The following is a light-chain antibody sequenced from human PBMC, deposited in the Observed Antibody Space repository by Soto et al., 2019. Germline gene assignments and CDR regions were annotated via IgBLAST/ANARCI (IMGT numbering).Light chain of an antibody. J-gene: IGKJ1*01. CDR2: DAS. Sequence: DIQMTQSPATLSASVGDRVTITCRASQSISSWLAWYQQKPGKVPKLLIDDASSLESGVPSRFSGSGSGTEFTLTISSLQPDDFATYYCHQYNTYPWTFGQGTKVDIK. V-gene: IGKV1-5*01. CDR3: HQYNTYPWT. CDR1: QSISSW.